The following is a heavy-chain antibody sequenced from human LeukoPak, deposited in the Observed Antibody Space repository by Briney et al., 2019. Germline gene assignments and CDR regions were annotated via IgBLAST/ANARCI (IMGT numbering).Heavy chain of an antibody. CDR1: GGSISSYY. V-gene: IGHV4-59*01. CDR3: ARVSRYCSGGSCCSDAFDI. Sequence: SETLSLTCTVSGGSISSYYWSWIRQPPGKGLEWIGYIYYSGSTNYNPSLKSRVTISVDTSKNQFFLKLSSVTAADTAVYYCARVSRYCSGGSCCSDAFDIWGQGTMVTVSS. J-gene: IGHJ3*02. D-gene: IGHD2-15*01. CDR2: IYYSGST.